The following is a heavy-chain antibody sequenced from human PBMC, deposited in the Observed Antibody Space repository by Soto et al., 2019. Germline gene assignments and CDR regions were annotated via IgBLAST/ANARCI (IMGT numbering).Heavy chain of an antibody. V-gene: IGHV1-8*01. J-gene: IGHJ6*02. CDR1: GYTFTSYD. CDR3: ARRGVTADYYGMDV. CDR2: MNPNSGNT. Sequence: ASVKVSCKASGYTFTSYDINWVRQATGQGLEWMGWMNPNSGNTGYAQKFQGRVTMTRNTSISTAYMELSSLRSEDTAVYYCARRGVTADYYGMDVWGQGTTVTVSS. D-gene: IGHD2-21*02.